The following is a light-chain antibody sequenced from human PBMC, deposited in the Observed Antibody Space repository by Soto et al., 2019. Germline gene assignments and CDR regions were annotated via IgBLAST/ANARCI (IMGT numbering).Light chain of an antibody. J-gene: IGKJ1*01. V-gene: IGKV1-5*01. Sequence: DIQMTQSPSTLSASVGDRVTITCRASQSISSWLAWYQQKPGKAPKLLIYDASSLESGVPSRFSGSGSGTEFTLTISSLQPEDFATYYCQQYNSFPWTFGQGTKVDIK. CDR3: QQYNSFPWT. CDR2: DAS. CDR1: QSISSW.